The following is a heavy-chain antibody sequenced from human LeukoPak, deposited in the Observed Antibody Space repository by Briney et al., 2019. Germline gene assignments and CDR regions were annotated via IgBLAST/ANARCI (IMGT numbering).Heavy chain of an antibody. CDR2: IYPGDSDT. J-gene: IGHJ4*02. CDR3: ARVGGAEYSSSQPFGY. V-gene: IGHV5-51*01. Sequence: GESLKISCKGSGYSFTTYWIGWVRQMPGEGLEWMGIIYPGDSDTTYSPSFQGQVTISADKSISTAYLQWSSLKASDTAIYYCARVGGAEYSSSQPFGYWGQGTLVTVSS. CDR1: GYSFTTYW. D-gene: IGHD6-13*01.